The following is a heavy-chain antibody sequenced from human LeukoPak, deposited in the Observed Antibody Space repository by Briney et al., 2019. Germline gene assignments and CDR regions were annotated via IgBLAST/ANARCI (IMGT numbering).Heavy chain of an antibody. Sequence: PSETLSLTCGVSGGSICSYFWSWIRQPAGKGLEWIGRIYISGSTKYNPSLKSRVTMSIDTSKNQFSLNLSSVTAADTAVYYCATFYDGSGYYFGYWGQGTLVSVSS. CDR1: GGSICSYF. D-gene: IGHD3-22*01. CDR2: IYISGST. J-gene: IGHJ4*02. CDR3: ATFYDGSGYYFGY. V-gene: IGHV4-4*07.